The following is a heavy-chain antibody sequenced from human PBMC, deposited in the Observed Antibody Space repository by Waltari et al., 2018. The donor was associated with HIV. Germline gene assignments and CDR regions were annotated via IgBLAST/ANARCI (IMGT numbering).Heavy chain of an antibody. CDR3: ARGRSHAWVGEMKAVFDI. Sequence: QLQLQESGPGLVKPSETLSLTCSVSGYSLSSGYYRAWTRQSPGKGLEWIGSIFHSGSTYYNPSLKSRVTLSVDTSKNQFSLNLSSVTAADAAMYYCARGRSHAWVGEMKAVFDIWGPGTMVTVSS. D-gene: IGHD3-16*02. V-gene: IGHV4-38-2*02. CDR1: GYSLSSGYY. J-gene: IGHJ3*02. CDR2: IFHSGST.